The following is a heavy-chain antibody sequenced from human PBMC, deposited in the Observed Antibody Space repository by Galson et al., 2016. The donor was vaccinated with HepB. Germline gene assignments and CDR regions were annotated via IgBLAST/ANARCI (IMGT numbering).Heavy chain of an antibody. CDR3: ARDSRPGSSGYYYLRLHYSNYGMDV. J-gene: IGHJ6*02. CDR1: ESTFSDYY. Sequence: SLRLSCAASESTFSDYYMSWVRQAPGKGLEWVSKISSSGDSEYYADSVKGRFTISRDNAKKSLFLQMHSLRVEDTAVYYCARDSRPGSSGYYYLRLHYSNYGMDVWGQGTTVTVSS. V-gene: IGHV3-11*01. CDR2: ISSSGDSE. D-gene: IGHD3-22*01.